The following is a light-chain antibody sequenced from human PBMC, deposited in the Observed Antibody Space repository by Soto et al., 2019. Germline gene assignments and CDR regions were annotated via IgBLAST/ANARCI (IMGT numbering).Light chain of an antibody. CDR2: DAS. J-gene: IGKJ4*01. Sequence: DIQMTQSPSSLSASVGDRVTITCQASQDISNYLNWYQQKPGKAPKLLIYDASNLETGVPPRFSGSGSGTDFTCTISTLQPEDIATYYYQQYYSLLLTFGGGTKVEIK. CDR3: QQYYSLLLT. CDR1: QDISNY. V-gene: IGKV1-33*01.